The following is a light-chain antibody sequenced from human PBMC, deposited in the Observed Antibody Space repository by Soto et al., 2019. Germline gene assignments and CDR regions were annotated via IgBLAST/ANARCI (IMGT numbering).Light chain of an antibody. CDR1: QYIHNY. CDR3: QQSNNYPWT. CDR2: EAA. J-gene: IGKJ1*01. Sequence: GDSVTITCRASQYIHNYLAWYQQKPGEAPKLLIYEAANLQSGVPSRFSGYGTGTEFTLTISSLQPDDFATYYCQQSNNYPWTFGQGTRVEI. V-gene: IGKV1-5*03.